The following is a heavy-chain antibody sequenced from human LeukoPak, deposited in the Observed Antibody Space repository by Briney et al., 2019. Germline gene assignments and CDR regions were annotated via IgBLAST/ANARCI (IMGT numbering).Heavy chain of an antibody. V-gene: IGHV3-30*02. D-gene: IGHD6-6*01. Sequence: PGGSLRLSRAASEFTLGSHGMHWVRQAPGKGLEWVAFIHSDGNNKFYADAVKGRFTISRDRSKNTLYLQMNSLRPEDTAVYYCARSLSAREYFDHWGQGTLVTVSS. CDR1: EFTLGSHG. CDR2: IHSDGNNK. J-gene: IGHJ1*01. CDR3: ARSLSAREYFDH.